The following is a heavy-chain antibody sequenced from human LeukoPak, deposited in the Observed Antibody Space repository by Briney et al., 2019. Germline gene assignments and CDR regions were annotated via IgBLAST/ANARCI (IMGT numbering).Heavy chain of an antibody. V-gene: IGHV3-9*01. CDR3: AKDVFTGIATAGVFDY. D-gene: IGHD6-13*01. J-gene: IGHJ4*02. Sequence: GGSLRLSCAASGFTFDDYAMHWVRQAPGKGLEWVSGISWNSGSIGYADSVKGRFTISRDNAKNSLYLQMNSLRAEDTALYYCAKDVFTGIATAGVFDYWGQGTLVTVSS. CDR2: ISWNSGSI. CDR1: GFTFDDYA.